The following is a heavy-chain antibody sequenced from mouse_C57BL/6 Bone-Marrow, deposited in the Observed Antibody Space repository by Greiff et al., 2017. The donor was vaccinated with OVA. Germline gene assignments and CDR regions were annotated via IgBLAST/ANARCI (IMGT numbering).Heavy chain of an antibody. CDR2: IDPENGDT. J-gene: IGHJ2*01. Sequence: VQLQQSGAELVRPGASVKLSCTASGFNIKDDYMHWVKERPEQGLEWIGWIDPENGDTEYASKFQGKATITADTSSKTVYLNLGSLTSEDTAVYYCTTYRYWGQGTTLTVSS. V-gene: IGHV14-4*01. CDR3: TTYRY. CDR1: GFNIKDDY.